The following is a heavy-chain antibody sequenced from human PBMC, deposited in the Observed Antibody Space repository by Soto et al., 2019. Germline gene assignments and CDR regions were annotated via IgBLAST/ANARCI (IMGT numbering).Heavy chain of an antibody. CDR3: TLRDDSSRGPIY. D-gene: IGHD3-22*01. CDR1: GYSISSGYYW. V-gene: IGHV2-5*01. CDR2: GE. J-gene: IGHJ4*02. Sequence: QTLSLTCAVSGYSISSGYYWGWIRQPPGEAPEWPALGEQYSPSLQSRLTFTKDISKNQVVLTMTEMDPVDTATYYCTLRDDSSRGPIYWGQGILVTVSS.